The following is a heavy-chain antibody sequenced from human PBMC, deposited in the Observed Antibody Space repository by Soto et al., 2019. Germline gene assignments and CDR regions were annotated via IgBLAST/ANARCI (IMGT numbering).Heavy chain of an antibody. Sequence: SETLSLTCTVSGGSISGSSYYWGWIRQPPGKGLEWIGSIYYSGSTYYNPSLKSRVTISVDTSKNQFSLKLSSVTAADTAVYYCAGTSNDFDYWGQGTLVTVSS. CDR2: IYYSGST. CDR1: GGSISGSSYY. CDR3: AGTSNDFDY. J-gene: IGHJ4*02. D-gene: IGHD6-6*01. V-gene: IGHV4-39*01.